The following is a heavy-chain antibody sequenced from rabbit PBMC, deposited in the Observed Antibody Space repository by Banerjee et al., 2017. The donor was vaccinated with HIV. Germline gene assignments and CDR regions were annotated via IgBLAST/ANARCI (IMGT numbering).Heavy chain of an antibody. CDR1: GFSFSNGYV. CDR3: ARANNGSNYAFNL. J-gene: IGHJ4*01. Sequence: QEQLEESGGDLVKPEGSLTLTCTASGFSFSNGYVMCWVRQAPGKGLEWIACINTSSGNTVYATWAKGRFTISRTSSTTVTLQMTSLTAADTATYFCARANNGSNYAFNLWGPGTLVTVS. V-gene: IGHV1S45*01. D-gene: IGHD8-1*01. CDR2: INTSSGNT.